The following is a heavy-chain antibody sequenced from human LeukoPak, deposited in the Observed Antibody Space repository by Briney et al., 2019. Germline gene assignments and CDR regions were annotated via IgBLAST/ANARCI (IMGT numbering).Heavy chain of an antibody. CDR3: ATWSHSSPPPFDY. D-gene: IGHD6-13*01. CDR2: INPNSGGT. CDR1: GYTFTGYY. V-gene: IGHV1-2*02. Sequence: ASVKVYCKASGYTFTGYYMHWVRQAPGQGLEWMGWINPNSGGTNYAQKFQGRVTMTRDTSISTAYMELSRLRSDDTAVYYCATWSHSSPPPFDYWGQGTLVTVSS. J-gene: IGHJ4*02.